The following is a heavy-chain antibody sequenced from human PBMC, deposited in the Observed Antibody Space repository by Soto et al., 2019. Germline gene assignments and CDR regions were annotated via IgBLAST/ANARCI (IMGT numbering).Heavy chain of an antibody. D-gene: IGHD3-3*01. CDR1: GYTFTSYG. V-gene: IGHV1-18*01. CDR3: ARVGHYDFWSGYPQACYFDY. Sequence: GASVKVSCKASGYTFTSYGISWVRQAPGQGLEWMGWISAYNGNTNYAQKLQGRVTMTTDTSTSTAYMELRSLRSDDTAVYYCARVGHYDFWSGYPQACYFDYWGQGTPVTVSS. J-gene: IGHJ4*02. CDR2: ISAYNGNT.